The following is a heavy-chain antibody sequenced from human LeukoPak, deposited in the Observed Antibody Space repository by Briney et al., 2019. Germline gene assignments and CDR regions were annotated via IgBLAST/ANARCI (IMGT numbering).Heavy chain of an antibody. CDR3: ASPPKGGLSSSSDLDY. D-gene: IGHD6-6*01. CDR2: IIPILGIA. CDR1: GGTFSSYA. J-gene: IGHJ4*02. Sequence: SVKVSCKASGGTFSSYAFNWVRQAPGQGLEWMGRIIPILGIANYAQKFQGRVTITADESTSTAYMELSSLRSEDTAVYYCASPPKGGLSSSSDLDYWGQGTLVTVSS. V-gene: IGHV1-69*04.